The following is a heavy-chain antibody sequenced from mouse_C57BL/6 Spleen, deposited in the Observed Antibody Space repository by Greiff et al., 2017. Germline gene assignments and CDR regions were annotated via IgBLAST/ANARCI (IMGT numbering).Heavy chain of an antibody. CDR1: GYTFTDYY. D-gene: IGHD2-4*01. J-gene: IGHJ4*01. Sequence: VQLQQSGPELVRPGASVKMSCKASGYTFTDYYMNWVKQRPGKSLEWIGDINPNNGGTGYNQKFKGKATLTVDTSSSTAYMELRSLTSEDSAVYSVSSSGYDYCYALAYWGQGTLVTVS. CDR2: INPNNGGT. CDR3: SSSGYDYCYALAY. V-gene: IGHV1-26*01.